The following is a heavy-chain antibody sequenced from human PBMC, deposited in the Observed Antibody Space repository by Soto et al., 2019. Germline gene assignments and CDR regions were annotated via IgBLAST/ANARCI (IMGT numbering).Heavy chain of an antibody. J-gene: IGHJ4*02. D-gene: IGHD5-12*01. V-gene: IGHV3-21*01. CDR1: GFTFSSYS. CDR2: ISSSSSYI. Sequence: GSLRLSCAASGFTFSSYSMNWVRQAPGKGLEWVSSISSSSSYIYYADSVKGRFTISRDNAKNSLYLQMNSLRAEDTAVYYCARLVVMATIRNYYFDYWGQGTLVTVSS. CDR3: ARLVVMATIRNYYFDY.